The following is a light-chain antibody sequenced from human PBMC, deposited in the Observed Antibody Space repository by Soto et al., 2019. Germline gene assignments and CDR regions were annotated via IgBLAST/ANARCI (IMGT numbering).Light chain of an antibody. CDR1: QSVSSSY. CDR3: QEYGSSPYT. V-gene: IGKV3D-20*01. CDR2: DAS. Sequence: EIVLTQSPATLSLSPGEIATLSCGASQSVSSSYLAWYQQKPRLAPSLLIYDASSRATGIPDRFSGSVSGTDLTLTISRLEPEDFAVYYCQEYGSSPYTLGQGTKLEIK. J-gene: IGKJ2*01.